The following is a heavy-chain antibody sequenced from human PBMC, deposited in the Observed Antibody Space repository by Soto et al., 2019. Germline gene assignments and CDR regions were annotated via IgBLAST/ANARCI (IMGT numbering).Heavy chain of an antibody. V-gene: IGHV3-15*01. Sequence: EVQLVESGGGLVKPGGSVRLYCAASGFTFSNAWMSWVRQAPGKGLEWVGRIKSKTDGGTADYAAPVKGTFIISREDSKNTLYLQMNSLKTEDTGVYYCTTDPYWVGATIPWGQGTLVTVS. CDR2: IKSKTDGGTA. J-gene: IGHJ5*02. D-gene: IGHD1-26*01. CDR3: TTDPYWVGATIP. CDR1: GFTFSNAW.